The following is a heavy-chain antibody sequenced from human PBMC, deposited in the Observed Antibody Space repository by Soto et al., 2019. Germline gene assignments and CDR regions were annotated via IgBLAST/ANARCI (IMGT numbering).Heavy chain of an antibody. CDR2: ISAYNGNT. V-gene: IGHV1-18*01. CDR1: GYTFTSYG. J-gene: IGHJ5*02. CDR3: ARSSYDFWSVGWFDP. Sequence: GASVKVSCKASGYTFTSYGISWVRQAPGQGLEWMGWISAYNGNTNYAQKLQGRVTMTTDTSTSTAYMELRSLRSDDTAVYYCARSSYDFWSVGWFDPWGQGTLVTVSS. D-gene: IGHD3-3*01.